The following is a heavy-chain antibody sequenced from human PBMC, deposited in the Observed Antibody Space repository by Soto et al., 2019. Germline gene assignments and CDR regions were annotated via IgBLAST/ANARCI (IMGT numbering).Heavy chain of an antibody. CDR1: GGSISSYY. CDR2: IYYSGST. V-gene: IGHV4-59*01. D-gene: IGHD3-3*01. J-gene: IGHJ4*02. Sequence: SETLSLTCAVSGGSISSYYWSWIRQPPGKGLEWIGYIYYSGSTNYNPSLKSRVTISVDTSKNQFSLKLSSVTAADTAVYYCARENYDFWSGPQYYFDYWGQGTLVTVSS. CDR3: ARENYDFWSGPQYYFDY.